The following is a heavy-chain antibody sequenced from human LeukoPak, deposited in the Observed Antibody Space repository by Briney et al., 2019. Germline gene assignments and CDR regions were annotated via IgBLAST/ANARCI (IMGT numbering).Heavy chain of an antibody. CDR1: GGSISSYY. CDR2: INHSGST. Sequence: PSETLSLTCTVSGGSISSYYWSWIRQPPGKGLEWIGEINHSGSTNYNPSLKSRVTISVDTSKNQFSLKLSSVTAADTAVYYCAFSSSGYYLFDYWGQGTLVTVSS. CDR3: AFSSSGYYLFDY. D-gene: IGHD3-22*01. J-gene: IGHJ4*02. V-gene: IGHV4-34*01.